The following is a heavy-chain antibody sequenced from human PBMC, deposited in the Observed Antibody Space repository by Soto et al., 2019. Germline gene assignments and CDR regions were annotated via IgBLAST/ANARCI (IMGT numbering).Heavy chain of an antibody. CDR2: INPSGGST. V-gene: IGHV1-46*01. D-gene: IGHD5-12*01. J-gene: IGHJ4*02. Sequence: GXSVKVSCEASGYTFTSYYMHWVRQAPGQGLEWMGIINPSGGSTSYSQKFQGRVTMTRDTSTSTVYMELSSLRSEDTAVYYCARGSPSGGYNDYWGQGTLVTVSS. CDR1: GYTFTSYY. CDR3: ARGSPSGGYNDY.